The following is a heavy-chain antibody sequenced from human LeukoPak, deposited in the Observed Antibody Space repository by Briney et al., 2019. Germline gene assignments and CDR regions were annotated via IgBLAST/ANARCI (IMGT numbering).Heavy chain of an antibody. CDR1: GFTFSNGW. J-gene: IGHJ6*02. D-gene: IGHD6-19*01. CDR2: IKSKSDGGTT. CDR3: TTAFYSSGWYYYYGMDV. V-gene: IGHV3-15*01. Sequence: GGSLILSCAASGFTFSNGWMSWVRQAPGKGLEWVGRIKSKSDGGTTDYAAPVKGRFTISRDDSKNSLYLQMNSLKTEDTAVYYCTTAFYSSGWYYYYGMDVWDQGTTVTVSS.